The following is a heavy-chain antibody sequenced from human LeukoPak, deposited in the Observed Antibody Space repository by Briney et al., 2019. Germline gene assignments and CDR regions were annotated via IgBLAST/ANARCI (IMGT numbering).Heavy chain of an antibody. CDR1: GGSISSYY. D-gene: IGHD6-19*01. Sequence: SDTLSLTCTVGGGSISSYYWSWLRKPPRKVLEWIGYISYGWTTKYSPSLKSRVTISVDRSKNPFSLKLISVTASDTAVYYCARHSPRRIAVAGTTWWVDLWGQGTLVTVSS. CDR2: ISYGWTT. CDR3: ARHSPRRIAVAGTTWWVDL. J-gene: IGHJ5*01. V-gene: IGHV4-59*08.